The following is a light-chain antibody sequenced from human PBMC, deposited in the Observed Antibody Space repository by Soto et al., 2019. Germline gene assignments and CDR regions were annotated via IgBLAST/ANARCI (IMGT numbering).Light chain of an antibody. V-gene: IGKV3-20*01. CDR2: AAS. CDR3: QQYDGSPLS. J-gene: IGKJ3*01. CDR1: QTLSINS. Sequence: EIVLTQSPDTLSLSPGERATLFCRASQTLSINSLAWYQQKPGQAPRLLIYAASTRHTGIPTRFNGSGSGTYFALTINSLEPEDFAVYFCQQYDGSPLSFGPGTKVDVK.